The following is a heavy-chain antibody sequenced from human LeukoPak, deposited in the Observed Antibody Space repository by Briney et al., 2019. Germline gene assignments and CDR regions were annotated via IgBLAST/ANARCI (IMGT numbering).Heavy chain of an antibody. J-gene: IGHJ4*02. CDR2: IYYSGST. V-gene: IGHV4-30-4*08. D-gene: IGHD4-23*01. Sequence: PSQTLSLTCTVAGGSITIGDYYWSWIRQPPWKGLEWIGYIYYSGSTYYNPSLKSRVTISVDTSKNQFSLKLSSVTAADTAVYYCAKGTVVRLFDYWGQGTLVTVSS. CDR1: GGSITIGDYY. CDR3: AKGTVVRLFDY.